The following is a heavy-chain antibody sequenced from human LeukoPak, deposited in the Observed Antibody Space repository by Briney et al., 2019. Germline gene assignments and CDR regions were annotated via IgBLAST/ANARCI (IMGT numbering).Heavy chain of an antibody. D-gene: IGHD3-16*02. CDR3: AKDYYDYIWGSYRGYFDY. V-gene: IGHV3-23*01. CDR2: ISGSGGST. Sequence: GGSLRLSCAASGFTFKSYAMSWVRQAPGKGLEWVSAISGSGGSTYYADSVKGRFTISRDNSKNTLYLQMNSLRAEDTAVYYCAKDYYDYIWGSYRGYFDYWGQGTLVTVSS. J-gene: IGHJ4*02. CDR1: GFTFKSYA.